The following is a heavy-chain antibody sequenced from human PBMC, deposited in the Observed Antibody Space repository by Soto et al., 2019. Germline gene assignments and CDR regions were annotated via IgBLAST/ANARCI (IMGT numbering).Heavy chain of an antibody. CDR2: ISGSGGIA. CDR3: ASLVNSGSDFDY. D-gene: IGHD5-12*01. Sequence: PGGSLRLSCVASGFTFSSQAMTWVRQAPWKGLEWVSTISGSGGIAYADSVKGRFTISRDNSKSTLYLQMNSLRAEDTALYYCASLVNSGSDFDYWGQGTLVTV. J-gene: IGHJ4*02. CDR1: GFTFSSQA. V-gene: IGHV3-23*01.